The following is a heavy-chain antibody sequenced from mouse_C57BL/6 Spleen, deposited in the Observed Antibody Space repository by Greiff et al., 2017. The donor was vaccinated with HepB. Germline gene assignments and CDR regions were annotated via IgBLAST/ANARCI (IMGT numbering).Heavy chain of an antibody. CDR1: GFTFSDYG. Sequence: EVKLVESGGGLVKPGGSLKLSCAASGFTFSDYGMHWVRQAPEKGLEWVAYISSGSSTIYYADTVKGRFTISRDNAKNTLFLQMTSLRSEDTAMYYCARYYYGSRFAYWGQGTLVTVSA. D-gene: IGHD1-1*01. J-gene: IGHJ3*01. CDR2: ISSGSSTI. V-gene: IGHV5-17*01. CDR3: ARYYYGSRFAY.